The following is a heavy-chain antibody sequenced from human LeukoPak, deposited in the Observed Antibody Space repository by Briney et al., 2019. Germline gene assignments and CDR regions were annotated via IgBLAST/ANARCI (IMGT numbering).Heavy chain of an antibody. Sequence: ASVKVSCKASGYTFTSYGISWVRQAPGQGLEWMGWISAYNGNTNYAQKLLGRVTMTTDTSTSTAYMELRSLRSDDTAVYYCARDRGTVVTLEYFDYWGQGTLVTVSS. CDR1: GYTFTSYG. V-gene: IGHV1-18*01. CDR2: ISAYNGNT. J-gene: IGHJ4*02. D-gene: IGHD4-23*01. CDR3: ARDRGTVVTLEYFDY.